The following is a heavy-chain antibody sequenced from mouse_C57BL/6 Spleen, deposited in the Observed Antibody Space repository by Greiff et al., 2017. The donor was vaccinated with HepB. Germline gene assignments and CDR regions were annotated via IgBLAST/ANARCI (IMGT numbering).Heavy chain of an antibody. J-gene: IGHJ4*01. Sequence: VQLQQPGAELVRPGSSVKLSCKASGYTFTSYWMHWVKQRPIQGLEWIGNIDPSDSETHYNQKFKDKATLTVDKSSSTAYMQLSSLTSEDSAVYYCARSARDLHYYAMDYWGQGTSVTVSS. CDR3: ARSARDLHYYAMDY. V-gene: IGHV1-52*01. D-gene: IGHD3-3*01. CDR2: IDPSDSET. CDR1: GYTFTSYW.